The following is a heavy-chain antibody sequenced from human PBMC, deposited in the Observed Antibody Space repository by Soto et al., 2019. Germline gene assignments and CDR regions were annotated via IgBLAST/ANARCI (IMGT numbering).Heavy chain of an antibody. D-gene: IGHD3-16*01. CDR2: IIPIFGTA. Sequence: QVQLVQSGAEVKKPGSSVKVSCKASGGTFSSYSINWVRQAPGQGLEWMGEIIPIFGTANYAQKFQGRVTITADESTSTAYMELSSLRSEDTAVYYCSIDGLSHSGGIDYWGQGTLVTVSS. V-gene: IGHV1-69*01. CDR3: SIDGLSHSGGIDY. J-gene: IGHJ4*02. CDR1: GGTFSSYS.